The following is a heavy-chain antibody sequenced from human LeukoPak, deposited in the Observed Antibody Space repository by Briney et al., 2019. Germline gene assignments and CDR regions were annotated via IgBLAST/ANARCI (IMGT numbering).Heavy chain of an antibody. V-gene: IGHV3-7*01. CDR3: AREIVGTIKSYFDY. Sequence: GGSLRLSCTGSGFTFSRYWMSWVRQAPGKGLEWVANIRQDGDLKHYVDSVRGRFTISRDNAENSLYLQMNSLRAEDTAIYYCAREIVGTIKSYFDYWGQGTLVTASS. CDR2: IRQDGDLK. CDR1: GFTFSRYW. J-gene: IGHJ4*02. D-gene: IGHD1-26*01.